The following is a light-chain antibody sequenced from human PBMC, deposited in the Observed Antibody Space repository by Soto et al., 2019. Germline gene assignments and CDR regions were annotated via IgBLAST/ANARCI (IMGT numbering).Light chain of an antibody. CDR3: SSYTTSSTVA. V-gene: IGLV2-14*01. Sequence: QSALTQSASVSGSPGQSITISCTGTSSDIGGYNYVSWYQQHPDKAPKLMIFEVSNRPSGVSNRFSGSKSGNTASLTISGLPEDEADYYCSSYTTSSTVAFGGGTKLTVL. CDR2: EVS. CDR1: SSDIGGYNY. J-gene: IGLJ2*01.